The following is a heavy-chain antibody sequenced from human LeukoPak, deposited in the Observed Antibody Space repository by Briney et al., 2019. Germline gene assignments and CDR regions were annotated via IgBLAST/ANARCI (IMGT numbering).Heavy chain of an antibody. Sequence: PSETLSLTCTVSGGSISSSNYYWSWIRQPPGKGLEWIGSIYYTGSPYYNPSLKSRVTMSVDTSKNQFSLKLRSVTAADTAVYYCARRPDTTAMVYYYFDYWGQGTPVTVSS. D-gene: IGHD5-18*01. V-gene: IGHV4-39*01. J-gene: IGHJ4*02. CDR1: GGSISSSNYY. CDR3: ARRPDTTAMVYYYFDY. CDR2: IYYTGSP.